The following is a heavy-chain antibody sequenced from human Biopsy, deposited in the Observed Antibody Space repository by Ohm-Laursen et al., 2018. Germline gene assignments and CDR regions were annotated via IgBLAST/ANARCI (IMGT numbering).Heavy chain of an antibody. CDR1: GFTVYNNY. D-gene: IGHD2-2*01. CDR3: ARESALKWYQSLSYFNGMDV. J-gene: IGHJ6*02. Sequence: SLRLSCAASGFTVYNNYMTWVRQAPGKGLEWVSLIYSGGDTRYADSVKGRFTISRGNAKNSLFLHMNSLRAEDTAVYYCARESALKWYQSLSYFNGMDVWGQGTTVTVSS. V-gene: IGHV3-66*01. CDR2: IYSGGDT.